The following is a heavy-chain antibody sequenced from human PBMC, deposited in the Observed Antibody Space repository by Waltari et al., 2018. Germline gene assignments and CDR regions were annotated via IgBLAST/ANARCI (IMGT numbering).Heavy chain of an antibody. V-gene: IGHV1-2*02. CDR3: ARTYQSGSYSDY. CDR2: INTRNGGT. CDR1: GYPFTRYY. Sequence: QVQLVQSGAEVKKPGASVQVSCKPSGYPFTRYYMHWVRQAPGQGLEWMGWINTRNGGTNYAQKYQGRVTMTRDTSISTAYMELSRLISNDTAVYYCARTYQSGSYSDYWGQGTPVTVSS. J-gene: IGHJ4*02. D-gene: IGHD1-26*01.